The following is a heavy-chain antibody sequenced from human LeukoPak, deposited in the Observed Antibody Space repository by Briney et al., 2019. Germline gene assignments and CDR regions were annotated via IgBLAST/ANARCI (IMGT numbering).Heavy chain of an antibody. J-gene: IGHJ4*01. CDR3: ARTGRYSYGYEFDY. CDR2: IYPGDSDT. V-gene: IGHV5-51*01. Sequence: GESLKISCKDSGYSFTNHWIGWVRQMPGKGLEWMGIIYPGDSDTRYSPSFQGQVTIPADKSISTAYLQWSSLKASDTAMYYCARTGRYSYGYEFDYWGQGTLVTVSS. CDR1: GYSFTNHW. D-gene: IGHD5-18*01.